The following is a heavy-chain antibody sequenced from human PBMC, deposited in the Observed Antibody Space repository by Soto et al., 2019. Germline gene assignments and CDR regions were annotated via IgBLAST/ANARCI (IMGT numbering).Heavy chain of an antibody. CDR1: GFSFRTTW. CDR2: IKSKSAGETT. CDR3: STGSPFSGSVFDY. V-gene: IGHV3-15*05. Sequence: EVQLVESGGGLGKPGVSLRLSCAASGFSFRTTWMAWVRQAPGKGLEWVGRIKSKSAGETTDYADPVKGRFTISRDDSKDTLYLHMDSLETGDTAVYYCSTGSPFSGSVFDYWGQGTLVTVSS. D-gene: IGHD1-26*01. J-gene: IGHJ4*02.